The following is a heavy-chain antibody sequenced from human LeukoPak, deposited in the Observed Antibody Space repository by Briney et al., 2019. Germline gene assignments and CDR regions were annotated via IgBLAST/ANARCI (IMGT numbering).Heavy chain of an antibody. D-gene: IGHD3-10*01. J-gene: IGHJ5*02. V-gene: IGHV4-59*01. CDR3: ARVKSRYGSGIHWFDP. CDR2: IYYSGST. CDR1: GFTFSNAW. Sequence: PGGSLRLSCAASGFTFSNAWMSWVRQAPGKGLEWIGYIYYSGSTNYNPSLKSRVTISVDTSKNQFSLKLSSVTAADTAVYYCARVKSRYGSGIHWFDPWGQGTLVTVSS.